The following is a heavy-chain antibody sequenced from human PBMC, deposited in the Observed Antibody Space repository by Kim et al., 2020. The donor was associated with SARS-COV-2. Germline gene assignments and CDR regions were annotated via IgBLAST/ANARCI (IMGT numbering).Heavy chain of an antibody. CDR3: ARDHAAAAGY. J-gene: IGHJ4*02. CDR1: GFTFSSYA. Sequence: GGSLRLSCAASGFTFSSYAMHWVRQAPGKGLEWVAVISYDGSNKYYADSVKGRFTISRDNSKNTLYLQMNSLRAEDTAVYYCARDHAAAAGYWGQGTLVTVSS. V-gene: IGHV3-30*04. CDR2: ISYDGSNK. D-gene: IGHD6-13*01.